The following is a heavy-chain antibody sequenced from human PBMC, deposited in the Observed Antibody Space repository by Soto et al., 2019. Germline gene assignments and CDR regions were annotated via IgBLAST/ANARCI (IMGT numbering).Heavy chain of an antibody. V-gene: IGHV3-23*01. D-gene: IGHD3-3*01. CDR2: ISGSGGST. CDR1: GFTFSSYA. CDR3: AKDRAHYYDFWSGYPFLLNYGMDV. Sequence: PGGSLRLSCAASGFTFSSYAMSWVRQAPGKGLEWVSAISGSGGSTYYADSVKGRFTISRDNSKNTLYLQMNSLRAEDTAVYYCAKDRAHYYDFWSGYPFLLNYGMDVWGQGTTVTVSS. J-gene: IGHJ6*02.